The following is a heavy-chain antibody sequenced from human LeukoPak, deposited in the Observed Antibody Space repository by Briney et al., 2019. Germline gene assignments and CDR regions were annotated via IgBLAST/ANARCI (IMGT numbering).Heavy chain of an antibody. V-gene: IGHV5-51*01. CDR3: ARHVGYTSSSSPMGY. Sequence: GESLKISCKGSGYSFPNYWIGWVRQMPGKGLEWMGIYPGDSDTRYSPSFQGQVTISADKSINTAYLQWSSLKASDTAMYYCARHVGYTSSSSPMGYWGQGTLVTVSS. CDR2: YPGDSDT. CDR1: GYSFPNYW. J-gene: IGHJ4*02. D-gene: IGHD6-13*01.